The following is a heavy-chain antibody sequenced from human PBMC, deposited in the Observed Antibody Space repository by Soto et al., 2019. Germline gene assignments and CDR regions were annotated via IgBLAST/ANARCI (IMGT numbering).Heavy chain of an antibody. V-gene: IGHV2-5*02. D-gene: IGHD3-10*01. Sequence: QITLKESGPTLVKPTQTLTLTCTFSGFSLSTSGVGVGWIRQPPGKALEWLALIYWDDDKRYSPSLKSRLTITKDASKNQVVLTMTNMDPVDTATYYCAHTLWFGGEYYWYFDLWGRGTLVTVSS. J-gene: IGHJ2*01. CDR3: AHTLWFGGEYYWYFDL. CDR1: GFSLSTSGVG. CDR2: IYWDDDK.